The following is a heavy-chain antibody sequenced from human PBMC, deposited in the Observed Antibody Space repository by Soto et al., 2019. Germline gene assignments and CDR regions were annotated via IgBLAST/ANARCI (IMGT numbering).Heavy chain of an antibody. Sequence: SETLSLTCSVSGGSINSSSYFWGWVRQPPGKGLEWIGSIYYSGSTYYNPSLRSRVTISVDTSKSRFSLKLSSVTAADTAVFYCARHYSSGSRNWFDPWGQGTLVTVSS. D-gene: IGHD6-19*01. CDR2: IYYSGST. CDR1: GGSINSSSYF. V-gene: IGHV4-39*01. J-gene: IGHJ5*02. CDR3: ARHYSSGSRNWFDP.